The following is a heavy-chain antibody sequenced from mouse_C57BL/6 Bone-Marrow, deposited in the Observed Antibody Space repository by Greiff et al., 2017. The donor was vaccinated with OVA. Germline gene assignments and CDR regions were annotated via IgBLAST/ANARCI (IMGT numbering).Heavy chain of an antibody. D-gene: IGHD2-1*01. CDR1: GYTFTSYW. J-gene: IGHJ1*03. CDR2: IDPSDSYT. Sequence: VQLQQPGAELVMPGASVKLSCKASGYTFTSYWMHWVKQRPGQGLEWIGEIDPSDSYTNYNQKFKGKSPLTVDKSSSTAYMQLSSLTSEDSAVYYCAVNYDWYFDVWGTGTTVTVSS. V-gene: IGHV1-69*01. CDR3: AVNYDWYFDV.